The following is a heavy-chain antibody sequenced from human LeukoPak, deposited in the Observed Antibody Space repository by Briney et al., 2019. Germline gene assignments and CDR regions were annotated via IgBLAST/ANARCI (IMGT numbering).Heavy chain of an antibody. V-gene: IGHV1-8*02. CDR1: GYSFISYD. CDR2: LNPNSGYA. D-gene: IGHD3-10*01. CDR3: ARGEYYGSGSWGY. Sequence: ASVKDSCKASGYSFISYDINWVRPAPGQGLGGMGWLNPNSGYAGFAQKFQGRVTSTRDTSTGTAYLELSSLRSEDTAVYFCARGEYYGSGSWGYWGQGTLVTVSS. J-gene: IGHJ4*02.